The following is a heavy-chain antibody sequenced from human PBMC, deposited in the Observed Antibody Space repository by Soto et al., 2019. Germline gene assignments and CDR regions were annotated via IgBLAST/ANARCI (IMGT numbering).Heavy chain of an antibody. CDR1: GHTLTELS. CDR3: AAGGTRWLHSPFDY. Sequence: QVQLLQSGAEVKKPGASVKVSCKVSGHTLTELSMHWVRQAPVRGLEWMGGFDTEDGETISAQKFQGRVTMTEDTSTDSTYMELTSLRSEDTAVYYCAAGGTRWLHSPFDYWGQGTLVTISS. CDR2: FDTEDGET. V-gene: IGHV1-24*01. D-gene: IGHD1-1*01. J-gene: IGHJ4*02.